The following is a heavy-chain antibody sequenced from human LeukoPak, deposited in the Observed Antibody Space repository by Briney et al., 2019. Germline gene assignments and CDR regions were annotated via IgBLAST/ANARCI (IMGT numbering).Heavy chain of an antibody. CDR2: INAGNGNT. CDR3: ARGHYYDSSGYDR. CDR1: GYTFTSYA. V-gene: IGHV1-3*03. J-gene: IGHJ4*02. Sequence: ASVKVSCKASGYTFTSYAMHWVRQAPGQRLEWMGWINAGNGNTKYSQEFQGRVTITRDTSASTAYMELSSLRSEDMAVYYCARGHYYDSSGYDRWGQGTLVTVSS. D-gene: IGHD3-22*01.